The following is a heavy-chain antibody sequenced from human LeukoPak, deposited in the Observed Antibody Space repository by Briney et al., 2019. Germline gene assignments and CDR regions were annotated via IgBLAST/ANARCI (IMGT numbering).Heavy chain of an antibody. V-gene: IGHV3-23*01. Sequence: GGSLRLSCAASGFTFSTYAMSWVRQAPGKGLEWVSRIGSSGDRTFYADSVKDRFTISRDNSENTLYLQMSRLRAEDTAVYYCAKDRPNYHESNGHYYRPNGDYWGQGTLVTVSS. D-gene: IGHD3-22*01. CDR1: GFTFSTYA. J-gene: IGHJ4*02. CDR3: AKDRPNYHESNGHYYRPNGDY. CDR2: IGSSGDRT.